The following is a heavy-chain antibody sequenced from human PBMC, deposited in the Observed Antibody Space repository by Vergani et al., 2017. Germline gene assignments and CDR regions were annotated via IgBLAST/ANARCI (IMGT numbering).Heavy chain of an antibody. V-gene: IGHV3-30*18. J-gene: IGHJ5*02. CDR1: GYTFSAYG. Sequence: QIQLVESGGGVVQPGRSLRLSCAASGYTFSAYGIHWVRQAPDRGLEWVAGISYDGSNKYYGDSVRGRFTISKDNSKNTVYLQMNSLRAEDTAEYYCGKIISSAGWSFWPWGQGTLVTVSS. D-gene: IGHD6-19*01. CDR3: GKIISSAGWSFWP. CDR2: ISYDGSNK.